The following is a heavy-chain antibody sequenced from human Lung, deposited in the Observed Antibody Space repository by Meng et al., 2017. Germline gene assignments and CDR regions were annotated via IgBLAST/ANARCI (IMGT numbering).Heavy chain of an antibody. V-gene: IGHV4/OR15-8*02. CDR1: GGSISSIDW. CDR2: IYHGGDT. D-gene: IGHD6-19*01. Sequence: QVPRQKPGPGLVKRSGTLSFTGVVSGGSISSIDWWSWVRQPPGKGLEWIGEIYHGGDTNYNPSLKSRVTIAIDRSKNQFSLKLSSVTAADTAVYYCASWIYSCGWQWGQGTLVTVSS. CDR3: ASWIYSCGWQ. J-gene: IGHJ4*02.